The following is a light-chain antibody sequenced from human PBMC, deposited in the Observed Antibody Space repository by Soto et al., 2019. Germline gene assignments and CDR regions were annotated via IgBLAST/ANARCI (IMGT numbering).Light chain of an antibody. Sequence: VLTQSPGTLSLSPGERATLSCRASQSVTDNYLAWYQQKPGQAPRLLIYDASTRATGIPDRFSGSGSGTDFTLTISRLEPEDFAVYYCQQYGSSPGPFDQGTMVDIK. V-gene: IGKV3-20*01. CDR3: QQYGSSPGP. CDR1: QSVTDNY. CDR2: DAS. J-gene: IGKJ1*01.